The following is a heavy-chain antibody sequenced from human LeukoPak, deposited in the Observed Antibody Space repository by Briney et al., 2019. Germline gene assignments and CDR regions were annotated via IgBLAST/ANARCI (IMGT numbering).Heavy chain of an antibody. D-gene: IGHD3-16*01. CDR1: ANSISNYA. CDR3: TTRACHAGGCSSSFYYYYGLHF. CDR2: IIPIFGTA. Sequence: ASAKVSCKASANSISNYAVSWVRQAPGQGFEWMGGIIPIFGTADYAQKFQGRVTITADQSTSTTYMALSSLKFEDTATYYCTTRACHAGGCSSSFYYYYGLHFWGQGTTVSVSS. V-gene: IGHV1-69*13. J-gene: IGHJ6*02.